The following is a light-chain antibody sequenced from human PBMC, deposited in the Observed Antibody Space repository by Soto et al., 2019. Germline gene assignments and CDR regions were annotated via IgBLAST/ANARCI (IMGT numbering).Light chain of an antibody. CDR3: QQYGSSLVT. CDR2: GAS. J-gene: IGKJ1*01. V-gene: IGKV3-20*01. CDR1: QSVSNNY. Sequence: EIVLTQSPGTLSLSPGERATLSCRASQSVSNNYLAWYQQKPGQAPRLLIYGASSRAAGIPDRFSGSGSGTDFTLTISRLEPEDFAVYYCQQYGSSLVTFGQGTKV.